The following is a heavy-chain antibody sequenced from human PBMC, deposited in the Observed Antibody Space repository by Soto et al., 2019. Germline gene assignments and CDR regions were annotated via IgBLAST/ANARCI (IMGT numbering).Heavy chain of an antibody. CDR2: ISSDGGNK. CDR1: GFTFTRSG. J-gene: IGHJ4*02. V-gene: IGHV3-30*03. D-gene: IGHD3-22*01. Sequence: GGSLRLSCATSGFTFTRSGMHWVRQAPGKGLDWVAVISSDGGNKYYGDSVRGRFTISRDNSKNALYLQMNSLRAEDTAVYYCARGVNFFDSSGSDGDYWGQGTLVTVSS. CDR3: ARGVNFFDSSGSDGDY.